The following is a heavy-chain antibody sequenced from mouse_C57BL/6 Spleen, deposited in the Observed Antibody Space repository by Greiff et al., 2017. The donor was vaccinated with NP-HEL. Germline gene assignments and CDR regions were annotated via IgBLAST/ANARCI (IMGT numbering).Heavy chain of an antibody. D-gene: IGHD2-3*01. Sequence: EVKVVESGAGLVKPGGSLKLSCAASGFTFSSYAMSWVRQTPEQRLEWVAYISSGGDYIYYADTVKGRFTISRDNARNTLYLQMSSLKSEDTAMYYCTRDPLPYDGYSFADWGQGTLVTVSA. J-gene: IGHJ3*01. CDR3: TRDPLPYDGYSFAD. CDR1: GFTFSSYA. V-gene: IGHV5-9-1*02. CDR2: ISSGGDYI.